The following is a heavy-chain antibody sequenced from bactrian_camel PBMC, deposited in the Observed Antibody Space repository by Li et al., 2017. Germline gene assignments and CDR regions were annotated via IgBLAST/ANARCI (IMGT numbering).Heavy chain of an antibody. V-gene: IGHV3S55*01. CDR3: AAHPRNGYCSLRPADFVY. CDR2: ITLGGLT. D-gene: IGHD3*01. J-gene: IGHJ6*01. Sequence: HVQLVESGGGSVQAGGSLRLSCTASGFTYGSVCMGWFRQAPGKEREGVVRITLGGLTYYADSVKGRFTISRDNAKKILYLGMNSLEPGDTSMYYCAAHPRNGYCSLRPADFVYWCQGTQVTVS. CDR1: GFTYGSVC.